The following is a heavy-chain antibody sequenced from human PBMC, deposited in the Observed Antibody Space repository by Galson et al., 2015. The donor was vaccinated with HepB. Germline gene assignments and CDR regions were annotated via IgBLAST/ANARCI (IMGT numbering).Heavy chain of an antibody. CDR1: GYTLTNYF. Sequence: SVKVSCKASGYTLTNYFVHWVRQAPGQGPEWLGVIFPSGDRTSYAQTVQGRVTMARDTSTGTDYMELSSLRSEETAVYYCAAEAPGTGSFDYWGRGTLVTVTS. V-gene: IGHV1-46*01. D-gene: IGHD1-14*01. J-gene: IGHJ4*02. CDR3: AAEAPGTGSFDY. CDR2: IFPSGDRT.